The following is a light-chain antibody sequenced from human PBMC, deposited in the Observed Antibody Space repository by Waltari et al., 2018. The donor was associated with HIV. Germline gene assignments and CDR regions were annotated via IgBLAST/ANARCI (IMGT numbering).Light chain of an antibody. CDR1: SPNIGNNY. Sequence: SVLTQPPSVSAAPGQKVNIPCSGSSPNIGNNYVSWYQQLPEPSPKLPFYHNNRRPAGIPGRCAGSKSVTSATLGITGSQTGAEADYYCGTLESSLSAWVFGGETKLTVL. CDR3: GTLESSLSAWV. J-gene: IGLJ3*02. CDR2: HNN. V-gene: IGLV1-51*01.